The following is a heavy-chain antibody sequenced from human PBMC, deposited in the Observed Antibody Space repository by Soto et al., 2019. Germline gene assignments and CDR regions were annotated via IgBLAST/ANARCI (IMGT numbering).Heavy chain of an antibody. CDR2: ICYDGSNK. D-gene: IGHD5-18*01. V-gene: IGHV3-33*01. CDR1: GFTFSTYG. J-gene: IGHJ5*02. CDR3: ARDTAGDNRINNWFDP. Sequence: QVQLVESGGGVVQPGRSLRLSCAASGFTFSTYGMHWVRQAPGKGLEWVAVICYDGSNKYYGDSVKGRFTISRDNSKNTLYLQMTSVRAEDTAVYYCARDTAGDNRINNWFDPWGQGTLVTVSS.